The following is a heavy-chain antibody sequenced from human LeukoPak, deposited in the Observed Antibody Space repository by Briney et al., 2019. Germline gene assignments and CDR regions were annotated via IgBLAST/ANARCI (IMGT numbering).Heavy chain of an antibody. D-gene: IGHD2-21*01. CDR2: ISADNGNT. CDR1: GYTFTSYG. V-gene: IGHV1-18*01. Sequence: GASVKVSCKTSGYTFTSYGISWVRQAPGQGLEWMGWISADNGNTHYAQKFQGRVTMTTDTSTSTAYLELGSLRSDDTAVYYCARTPLWWGTYYMDVWGKGTTVTVSS. CDR3: ARTPLWWGTYYMDV. J-gene: IGHJ6*03.